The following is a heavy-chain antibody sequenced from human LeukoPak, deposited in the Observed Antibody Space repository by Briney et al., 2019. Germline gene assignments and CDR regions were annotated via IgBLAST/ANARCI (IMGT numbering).Heavy chain of an antibody. CDR1: GFTFSSYA. J-gene: IGHJ4*02. V-gene: IGHV3-21*06. CDR2: ISSGSSYI. D-gene: IGHD6-19*01. CDR3: ARDGYSSGSGDC. Sequence: PGGSLRLSCAASGFTFSSYAMSWVRQAPGKGLEWVSSISSGSSYIYYADSVKGRFTTSRDNAKNSLYLQMNSLRAEDTAVYYCARDGYSSGSGDCWGQGTLVTVSS.